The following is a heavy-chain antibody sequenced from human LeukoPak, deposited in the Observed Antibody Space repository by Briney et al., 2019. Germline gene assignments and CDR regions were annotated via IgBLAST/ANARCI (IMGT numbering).Heavy chain of an antibody. Sequence: ASVKVSCKASGYSFTGFDVNWARQATGQGLEWMGWMNPHSGHTGYAQKFQGRVTMTSDTSISTAFMELSSLGSEDTAVYYCTRGFFADGNGDYNKELDFWGQGTQVTVSS. J-gene: IGHJ4*02. CDR3: TRGFFADGNGDYNKELDF. V-gene: IGHV1-8*01. CDR1: GYSFTGFD. CDR2: MNPHSGHT. D-gene: IGHD2-21*02.